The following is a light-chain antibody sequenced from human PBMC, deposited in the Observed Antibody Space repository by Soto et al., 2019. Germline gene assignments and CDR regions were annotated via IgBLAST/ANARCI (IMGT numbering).Light chain of an antibody. Sequence: EIVLTQSPGTLSLSAGERATLSCMASQSVSSSYLAWYQQKPGQAPRLLISGASSRATGIPDRFSGSGSGTDFTLTISRLEPEDFAVYFCQHYGSSLWTFGQGTKVDI. CDR1: QSVSSSY. CDR2: GAS. J-gene: IGKJ1*01. CDR3: QHYGSSLWT. V-gene: IGKV3-20*01.